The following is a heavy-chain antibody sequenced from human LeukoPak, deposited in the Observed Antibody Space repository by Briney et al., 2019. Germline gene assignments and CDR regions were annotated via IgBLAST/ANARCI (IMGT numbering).Heavy chain of an antibody. J-gene: IGHJ4*02. CDR2: ISKDGGNK. V-gene: IGHV3-43*02. D-gene: IGHD1-1*01. CDR3: AKRSGAPNHFDY. Sequence: PGGSLRLSCAASGFTFDEHDMFWVRQVPGKGLEWVCLISKDGGNKQYADSVKGRFSVSRDNNRNSLSLQMNSLRSEDTALYFCAKRSGAPNHFDYWGQGALVTVSS. CDR1: GFTFDEHD.